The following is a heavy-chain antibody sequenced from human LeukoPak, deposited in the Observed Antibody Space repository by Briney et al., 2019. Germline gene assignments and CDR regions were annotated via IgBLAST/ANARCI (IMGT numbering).Heavy chain of an antibody. V-gene: IGHV3-11*01. CDR2: ISSSGSTI. J-gene: IGHJ4*02. CDR3: ARVARSGYYYGDY. D-gene: IGHD3-22*01. CDR1: GFTFSDYY. Sequence: PGGSLRLSCAASGFTFSDYYMSWIRQAPGKGLEWVSYISSSGSTIYYADSVKGRFTISRDNAKNSLYLQMNSLRAEDAAVYYCARVARSGYYYGDYWGQGTLVTVSS.